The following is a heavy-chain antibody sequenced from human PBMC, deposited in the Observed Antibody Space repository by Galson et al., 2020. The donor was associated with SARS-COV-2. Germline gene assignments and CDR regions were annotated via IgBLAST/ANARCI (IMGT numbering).Heavy chain of an antibody. V-gene: IGHV4-39*07. CDR3: ARYPKGGVTDYFDY. CDR1: GGSISSSSYY. CDR2: IYYSGST. J-gene: IGHJ4*02. Sequence: SETLSLTCTVSGGSISSSSYYWGWIRQPPGTGLEWIGSIYYSGSTYYNPSLKSRVTISVDTSKNQFSLKLSSVTAADTAVYYCARYPKGGVTDYFDYWGQGTLVTVSS. D-gene: IGHD3-16*01.